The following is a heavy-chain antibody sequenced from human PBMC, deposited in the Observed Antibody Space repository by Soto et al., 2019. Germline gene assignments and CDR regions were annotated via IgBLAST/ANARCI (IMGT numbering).Heavy chain of an antibody. CDR2: IHHSGST. V-gene: IGHV4-4*02. CDR3: ARSFGWYAIDH. CDR1: SASIITEQR. Sequence: QMQLQESGPGLVKPSETLSLTCAVSSASIITEQRWTWVRQPPGKGLEWIGEIHHSGSTNNYPPLRSRVTMSVDKSKNQFSLNLNSVTAADTALYYCARSFGWYAIDHWGQGTLVIVSS. J-gene: IGHJ4*02. D-gene: IGHD6-19*01.